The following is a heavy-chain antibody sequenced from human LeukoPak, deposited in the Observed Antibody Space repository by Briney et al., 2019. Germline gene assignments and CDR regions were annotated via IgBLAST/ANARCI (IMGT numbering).Heavy chain of an antibody. J-gene: IGHJ4*02. Sequence: GGSLRPSCAASGFTFSSYGMHWVRPAPGKGLEWVAVISYDGSTKYYADSVKGRFTISRDNSKNTLYLQMNSLRAEDTAVYYCAKWLFSGRYFDYWGQGTLVTVSS. D-gene: IGHD3-9*01. CDR1: GFTFSSYG. V-gene: IGHV3-30*18. CDR2: ISYDGSTK. CDR3: AKWLFSGRYFDY.